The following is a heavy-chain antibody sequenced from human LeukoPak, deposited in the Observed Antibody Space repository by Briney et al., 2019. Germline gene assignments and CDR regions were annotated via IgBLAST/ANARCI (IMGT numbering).Heavy chain of an antibody. D-gene: IGHD5-24*01. CDR1: GGSISSSSYY. J-gene: IGHJ5*02. CDR3: ARHPSGRMWLQQGGWFDP. Sequence: SETLSLTCTVSGGSISSSSYYWGWIRQPPGKGLEWIGSMYYSGSTYYNPSLKSRVTISVDTSKNQFSLKLTSVTAADTAVYYCARHPSGRMWLQQGGWFDPWGQGTLVTVSS. CDR2: MYYSGST. V-gene: IGHV4-39*01.